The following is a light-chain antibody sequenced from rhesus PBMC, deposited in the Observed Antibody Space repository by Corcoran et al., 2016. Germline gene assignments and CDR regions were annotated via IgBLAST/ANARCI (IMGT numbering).Light chain of an antibody. Sequence: QSAPTQPPSVSGSHGQSVTISCTGTNSDIGGSDYVSWYQQHPGKAPKLMIYGVSYRPSGVSDRFSGSKSGNTASLTISGLQAEDAADYYCYSYTTSDTFIFGAGTRLTVL. CDR3: YSYTTSDTFI. CDR1: NSDIGGSDY. V-gene: IGLV2S7*01. J-gene: IGLJ1*01. CDR2: GVS.